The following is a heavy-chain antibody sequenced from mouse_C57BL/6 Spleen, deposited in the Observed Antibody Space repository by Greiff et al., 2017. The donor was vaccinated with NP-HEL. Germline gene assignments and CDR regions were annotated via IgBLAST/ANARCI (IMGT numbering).Heavy chain of an antibody. V-gene: IGHV4-1*01. D-gene: IGHD1-1*01. J-gene: IGHJ3*01. CDR3: AREDYYGRPFAY. Sequence: CAASGVDFSRYWMSWVRRAPGKGLEWIGEINPDSSTINYAPSLKDKFIISRDNAKNTLYLQMSKVRSEDTALYYCAREDYYGRPFAYWGQGTLVTVSA. CDR2: INPDSSTI. CDR1: GVDFSRYW.